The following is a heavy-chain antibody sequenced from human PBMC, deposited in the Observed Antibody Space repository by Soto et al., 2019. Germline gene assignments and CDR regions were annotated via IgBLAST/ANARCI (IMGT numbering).Heavy chain of an antibody. Sequence: QVQLQESGPGLVKPSGTLSLTCAVSGGSISSSNWWSWVRQPPGKGLEWIGEIYHSGSTNYNPSLKGRVTISVDKSKNQFSLKLSSVTAADTAVYYCARDQLWFGDFNTWGMDVWGQGTTVTVSS. J-gene: IGHJ6*02. CDR3: ARDQLWFGDFNTWGMDV. V-gene: IGHV4-4*02. CDR2: IYHSGST. D-gene: IGHD3-10*01. CDR1: GGSISSSNW.